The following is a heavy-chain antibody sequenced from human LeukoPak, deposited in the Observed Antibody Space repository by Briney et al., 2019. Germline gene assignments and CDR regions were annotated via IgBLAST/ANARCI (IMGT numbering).Heavy chain of an antibody. J-gene: IGHJ6*02. CDR2: IYYSGST. D-gene: IGHD3-3*02. CDR3: AREPHLGYYYYGMDV. V-gene: IGHV4-39*02. CDR1: GGSISSSSYY. Sequence: SETLSLTCTVSGGSISSSSYYWGWIRQPPGKGLEWIGSIYYSGSTYYNPSLKSRVTISVDTSKNQFSLKLSSVTAADTAVYYCAREPHLGYYYYGMDVWGQGTTVTVSS.